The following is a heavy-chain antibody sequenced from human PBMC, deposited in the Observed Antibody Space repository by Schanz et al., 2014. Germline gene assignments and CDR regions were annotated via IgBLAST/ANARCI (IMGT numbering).Heavy chain of an antibody. CDR1: GGTFTSNS. Sequence: QVQLVQSGAEVKQPGSSVKVTCTASGGTFTSNSISWVRQAPGQGLEWMGRIIPILGITTYAQKFQTRVTITADKGATTAYMELSGLSSEDTAVYYCAREASSTTCYLKPSNCGLDAWGQGTLVTVSS. D-gene: IGHD2-2*01. CDR2: IIPILGIT. V-gene: IGHV1-69*04. J-gene: IGHJ5*02. CDR3: AREASSTTCYLKPSNCGLDA.